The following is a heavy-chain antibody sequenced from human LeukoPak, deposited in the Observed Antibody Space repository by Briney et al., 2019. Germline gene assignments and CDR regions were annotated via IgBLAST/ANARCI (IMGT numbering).Heavy chain of an antibody. D-gene: IGHD3-10*01. CDR1: GFTFDTYG. CDR2: ISDDGGDK. J-gene: IGHJ4*02. Sequence: GRSLRLSCVGSGFTFDTYGLHWVRQAPGKGLQWVAVISDDGGDKTYADSVKGRFTISRDNSKNTLYLQMNSLRAEDTAVYYCARSPLGIMVRGSSFDYWGQGTLVTVSS. CDR3: ARSPLGIMVRGSSFDY. V-gene: IGHV3-30*03.